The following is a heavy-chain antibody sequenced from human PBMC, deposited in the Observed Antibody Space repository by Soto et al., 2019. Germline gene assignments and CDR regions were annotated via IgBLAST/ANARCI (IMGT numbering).Heavy chain of an antibody. CDR3: ARVIACCRVGYGR. D-gene: IGHD3-10*01. CDR1: GYTFRSNA. Sequence: ASVKVSCKSSGYTFRSNAISCVRQAPGQGLEWMGWLIAFNGNTNYAQKFQGRVTITADASASTAYMELSSLRSEDTAVYYCARVIACCRVGYGRWGQGTMVTVSS. V-gene: IGHV1-18*01. J-gene: IGHJ3*01. CDR2: LIAFNGNT.